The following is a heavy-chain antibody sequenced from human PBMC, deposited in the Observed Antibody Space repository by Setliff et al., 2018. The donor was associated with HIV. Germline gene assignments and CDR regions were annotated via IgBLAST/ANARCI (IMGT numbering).Heavy chain of an antibody. Sequence: ASVKVSCKASGYPFNSYSMHWVRQAPGQGLEWMGIINPSGGTTSYSQKFQGRLTMTRDTSTTTMYLELSSLTSEDTAIYYCARGASKGGYSYGPPNFDYWGQGTLVTVSS. V-gene: IGHV1-46*02. D-gene: IGHD5-18*01. J-gene: IGHJ4*02. CDR1: GYPFNSYS. CDR2: INPSGGTT. CDR3: ARGASKGGYSYGPPNFDY.